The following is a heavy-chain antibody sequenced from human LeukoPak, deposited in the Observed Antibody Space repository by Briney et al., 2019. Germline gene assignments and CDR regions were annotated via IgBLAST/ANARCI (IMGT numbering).Heavy chain of an antibody. D-gene: IGHD6-13*01. Sequence: PSETLSLTCTVSGGSISSYYWSWIRQPPGKGLEWIGYSYYSGSTNYNPSLKSRVTISVDTSKNQFSLKLSSVTAADTAVYYCARDEPIAAAGSERYYFDYWGQGTLVTVSS. J-gene: IGHJ4*02. CDR3: ARDEPIAAAGSERYYFDY. CDR2: SYYSGST. V-gene: IGHV4-59*12. CDR1: GGSISSYY.